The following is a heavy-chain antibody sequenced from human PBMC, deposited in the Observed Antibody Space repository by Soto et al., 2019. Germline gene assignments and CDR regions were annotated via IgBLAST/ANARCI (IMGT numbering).Heavy chain of an antibody. V-gene: IGHV4-61*01. Sequence: SETLSLTCTVSGGSISSGSYYWSWIRQHPGKGLEWIGYIYYSGSTYYNPSLKSRVTISVDTSKNQFSLKLSSVTAADTAVYYCARGDIKLELESNYYYYMDVWGKGTTVTVSS. CDR2: IYYSGST. J-gene: IGHJ6*03. D-gene: IGHD1-7*01. CDR3: ARGDIKLELESNYYYYMDV. CDR1: GGSISSGSYY.